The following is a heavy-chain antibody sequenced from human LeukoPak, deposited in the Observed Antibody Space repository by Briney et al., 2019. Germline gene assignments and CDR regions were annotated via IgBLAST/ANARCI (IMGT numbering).Heavy chain of an antibody. CDR3: TTLAVAG. D-gene: IGHD6-19*01. Sequence: GGSLRLSCAASGFTFNNAWMSWVRQAPGKGLEWVGRIKSKTDGGTADHAAPVKGRFTISRDHSENTLYLQMNSLKTEDTARYYCTTLAVAGGGQGTLVTVSS. J-gene: IGHJ4*02. CDR2: IKSKTDGGTA. V-gene: IGHV3-15*01. CDR1: GFTFNNAW.